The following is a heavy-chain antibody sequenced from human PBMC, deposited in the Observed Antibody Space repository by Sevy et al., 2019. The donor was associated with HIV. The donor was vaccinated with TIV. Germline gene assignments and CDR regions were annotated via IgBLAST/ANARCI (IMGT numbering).Heavy chain of an antibody. CDR2: ISYDGSTK. Sequence: GGSLRLSCAASGFTFSSYAMHWVRQAPGKGLEWVAVISYDGSTKYYADSVKGRFTISRDNSKNTLYLQMNSLRAEDTGVYYCARGIDYDFWSGYSGGAYYYYGMDVWGQGTTVTVSS. D-gene: IGHD3-3*01. J-gene: IGHJ6*02. V-gene: IGHV3-30*04. CDR3: ARGIDYDFWSGYSGGAYYYYGMDV. CDR1: GFTFSSYA.